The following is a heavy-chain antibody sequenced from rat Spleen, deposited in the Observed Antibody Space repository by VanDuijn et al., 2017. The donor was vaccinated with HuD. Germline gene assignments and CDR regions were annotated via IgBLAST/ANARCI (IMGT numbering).Heavy chain of an antibody. Sequence: EVQLVESGGGLVQPGRSMKLSCAASGFTFSNYGMAWVRQAPKKGLEWVAYISYDGGSTYYRDSVKGRFTISRDNAKSTLYLQMDSLRSEDTATYYCTTQYRYNSWYVMDAWGQGASVTVSS. CDR2: ISYDGGST. CDR3: TTQYRYNSWYVMDA. CDR1: GFTFSNYG. J-gene: IGHJ4*01. V-gene: IGHV5-20*01. D-gene: IGHD1-5*01.